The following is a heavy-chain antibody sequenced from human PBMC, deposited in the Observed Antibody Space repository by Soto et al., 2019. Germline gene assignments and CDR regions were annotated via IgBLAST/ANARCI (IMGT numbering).Heavy chain of an antibody. CDR3: AKGPIVVVVAASDYFDY. D-gene: IGHD2-15*01. CDR1: GFTFSSYA. J-gene: IGHJ4*02. Sequence: GGSLRLSCAASGFTFSSYAMSWVRQAPGKGLEWVSAISGSGGSTYYADSVKGRFTISRDNSKNTLYLQMNSLRAEDTAVYYCAKGPIVVVVAASDYFDYWGQGTLVTVSS. V-gene: IGHV3-23*01. CDR2: ISGSGGST.